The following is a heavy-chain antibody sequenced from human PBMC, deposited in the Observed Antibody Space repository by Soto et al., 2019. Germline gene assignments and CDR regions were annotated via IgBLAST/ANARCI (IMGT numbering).Heavy chain of an antibody. J-gene: IGHJ4*02. CDR2: IGPYGNSI. CDR3: ARDDHTYGVY. D-gene: IGHD2-21*01. CDR1: GFSFRYYF. Sequence: PGEPLKISCAASGFSFRYYFMSWLRQAPWKGLEWVSYIGPYGNSIYYADSVKGRFTISRDDATKSLHLHMNSLRTDDTAVYYCARDDHTYGVYWGQGTPVTVSS. V-gene: IGHV3-11*01.